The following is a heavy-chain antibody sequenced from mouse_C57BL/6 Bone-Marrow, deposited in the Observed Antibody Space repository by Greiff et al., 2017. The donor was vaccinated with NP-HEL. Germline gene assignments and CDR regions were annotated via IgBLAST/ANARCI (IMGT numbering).Heavy chain of an antibody. CDR3: AREGYYGKDFDY. J-gene: IGHJ2*01. Sequence: EVQGVESGGGLVKPGGSLKLSCAASGFTFSSYAMSWVRQTPEKRLEWVATISDGGSYTYYPDNVKGRFTISRDNAKNNLYLQMSHLKSEDTAMYYCAREGYYGKDFDYWGQGTTLTVSS. CDR2: ISDGGSYT. V-gene: IGHV5-4*01. CDR1: GFTFSSYA. D-gene: IGHD1-1*01.